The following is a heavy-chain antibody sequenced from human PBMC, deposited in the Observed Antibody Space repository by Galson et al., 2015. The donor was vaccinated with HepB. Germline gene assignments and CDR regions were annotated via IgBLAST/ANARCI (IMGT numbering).Heavy chain of an antibody. J-gene: IGHJ4*02. D-gene: IGHD3-3*01. CDR2: INYDGTST. CDR3: ARDKSAYFDS. V-gene: IGHV3-74*01. CDR1: GFPLSSHW. Sequence: SLRLSCAASGFPLSSHWMHWVRQAPGKGLVWVSHINYDGTSTLNADSVKGRFVISRDNAKNTLYLQMNSLRVEDTAVYYCARDKSAYFDSWGQGTLVTVSS.